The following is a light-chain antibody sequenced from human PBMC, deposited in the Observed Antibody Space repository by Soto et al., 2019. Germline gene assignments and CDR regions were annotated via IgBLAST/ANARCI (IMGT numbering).Light chain of an antibody. CDR2: EVN. CDR3: TSYAGGNNV. J-gene: IGLJ1*01. Sequence: QSALTQPQSASGSPGQSVNISCTGTSSDVGGYNYVSWYQQHPGKVPKLMVYEVNKRPSGVPDRFSGSKSGNTASLTVSELQAEDEADYYCTSYAGGNNVFGTGTKVTVL. CDR1: SSDVGGYNY. V-gene: IGLV2-8*01.